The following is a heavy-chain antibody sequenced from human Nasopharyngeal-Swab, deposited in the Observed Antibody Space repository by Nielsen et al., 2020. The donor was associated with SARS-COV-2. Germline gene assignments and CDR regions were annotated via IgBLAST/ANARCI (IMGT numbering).Heavy chain of an antibody. CDR3: ARGLMVRGKPFDY. CDR2: INHSGSA. D-gene: IGHD3-10*01. CDR1: GGSFIGYY. V-gene: IGHV4-34*01. J-gene: IGHJ4*02. Sequence: SAPLPLTCAVYGGSFIGYYWRWIRQPPGKGLEWIGEINHSGSANYNPSLKSRVTISVDTSKNQFSMKLSSVTAADTAVYYCARGLMVRGKPFDYWGQGTLVTVSS.